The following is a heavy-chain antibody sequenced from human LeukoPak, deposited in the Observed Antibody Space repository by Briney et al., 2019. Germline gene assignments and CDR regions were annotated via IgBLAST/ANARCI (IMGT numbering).Heavy chain of an antibody. CDR2: ISWNSGSI. CDR3: AKDTRRLETNYYYGMDV. Sequence: GGSLRLSCAASGFTFDDYAIHWVRQAPGKGLEWVSGISWNSGSIDYADSVKGRFTISRDNAKNSLFLQMDSLRTEDTALYYCAKDTRRLETNYYYGMDVWGQGTTVTVSS. CDR1: GFTFDDYA. D-gene: IGHD6-25*01. J-gene: IGHJ6*02. V-gene: IGHV3-9*01.